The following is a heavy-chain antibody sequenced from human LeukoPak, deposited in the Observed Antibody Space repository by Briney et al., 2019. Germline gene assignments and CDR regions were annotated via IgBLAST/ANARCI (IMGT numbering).Heavy chain of an antibody. Sequence: GGSLRLSCAASGFTFSSYAMSWVRQAPGKGLEWVSTISGSGGSTYYADSVKGRFTISRDNSKNTLYLQMNSLRAEDTAVYYCAKVSSGWYAPFDYWGQGTLVTVSS. CDR3: AKVSSGWYAPFDY. D-gene: IGHD6-19*01. V-gene: IGHV3-23*01. CDR1: GFTFSSYA. CDR2: ISGSGGST. J-gene: IGHJ4*02.